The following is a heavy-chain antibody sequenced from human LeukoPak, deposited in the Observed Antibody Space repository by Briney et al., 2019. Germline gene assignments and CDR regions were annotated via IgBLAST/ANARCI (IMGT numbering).Heavy chain of an antibody. Sequence: GESLKISCKGSGYSFTSYWVGWVRQMPGKGLEWMGIIYPGDSDTRYSPSFQGQVTISADKSISTAYLQWSSLKASDTAMYYCARPKIASYSSGWGYFDYWGQGTLVTVSS. CDR2: IYPGDSDT. CDR1: GYSFTSYW. D-gene: IGHD6-19*01. J-gene: IGHJ4*02. CDR3: ARPKIASYSSGWGYFDY. V-gene: IGHV5-51*01.